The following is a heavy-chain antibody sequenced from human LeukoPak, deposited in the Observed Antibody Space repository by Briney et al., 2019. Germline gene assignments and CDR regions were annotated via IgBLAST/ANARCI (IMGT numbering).Heavy chain of an antibody. J-gene: IGHJ5*02. V-gene: IGHV4-34*01. D-gene: IGHD6-19*01. CDR3: ARGEYSSGWHNWFDP. Sequence: SETLSLTCAVYGGPFSGYYWSWIRQPPGKGLEWIGEINHSGSTNYNPSLKSRVTISVDTSKNQFSLKLSSVTAADTAVYYCARGEYSSGWHNWFDPWGQGTLVTVSS. CDR1: GGPFSGYY. CDR2: INHSGST.